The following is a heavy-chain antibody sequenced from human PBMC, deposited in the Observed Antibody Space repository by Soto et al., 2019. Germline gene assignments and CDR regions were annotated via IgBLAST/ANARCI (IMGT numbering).Heavy chain of an antibody. CDR1: GFTFTSSA. CDR3: AADPVVTIFGVVIVPPKH. D-gene: IGHD3-3*01. Sequence: KKRGASVKVSCKASGFTFTSSAVQWVRQARGQRLEWIGWIVVGSGNTNYAQKFQERVTITRDMSTSTAYMELSSLRSEDTAVYYCAADPVVTIFGVVIVPPKHWGQGTPVTVSS. V-gene: IGHV1-58*01. CDR2: IVVGSGNT. J-gene: IGHJ1*01.